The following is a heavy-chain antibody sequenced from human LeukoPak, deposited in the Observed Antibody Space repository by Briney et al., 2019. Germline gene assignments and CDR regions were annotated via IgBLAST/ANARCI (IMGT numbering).Heavy chain of an antibody. CDR1: GFTVDSSY. V-gene: IGHV3-66*01. CDR3: ARGQTISWYTFDF. CDR2: IYSGGST. D-gene: IGHD6-13*01. J-gene: IGHJ4*02. Sequence: GGSLRLSCAASGFTVDSSYMSWVRRAPGKGLEWVSVIYSGGSTYYGDSVKGRFTISRDNSKNTLYLQMNSLRAEDTPVYYCARGQTISWYTFDFWGQGTLVTVSS.